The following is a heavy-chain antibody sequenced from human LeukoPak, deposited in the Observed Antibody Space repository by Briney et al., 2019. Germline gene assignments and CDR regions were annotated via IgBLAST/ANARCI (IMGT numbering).Heavy chain of an antibody. J-gene: IGHJ4*02. V-gene: IGHV4-34*01. CDR3: ARGPPIIYNILTGYYNFDS. D-gene: IGHD3-9*01. CDR1: GGSFSGYY. CDR2: INHSGRT. Sequence: SETLSLTCAVFGGSFSGYYWSWIRQPPEKGLEWIGEINHSGRTKYNPSLKSRVTISVETSQNQFSLRLNSVTAADTAVYYCARGPPIIYNILTGYYNFDSWGQGTLVTVSS.